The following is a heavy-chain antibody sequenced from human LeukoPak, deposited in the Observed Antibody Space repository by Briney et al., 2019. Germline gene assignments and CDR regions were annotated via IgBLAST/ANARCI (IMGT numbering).Heavy chain of an antibody. CDR3: ARGRKFWYDYYGMDV. V-gene: IGHV4-34*01. Sequence: SETLSLTCAVYGGSFSGYYWSWIRQPPGKGLEWIGEINHSGSTNYNPSHKSRVTISVDTSKNQFSLKLSSVTAADTAVYYCARGRKFWYDYYGMDVWGQGTTVTVSS. CDR1: GGSFSGYY. CDR2: INHSGST. J-gene: IGHJ6*02.